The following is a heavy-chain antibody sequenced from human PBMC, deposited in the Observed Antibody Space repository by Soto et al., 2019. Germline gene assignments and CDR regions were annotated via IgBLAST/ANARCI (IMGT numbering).Heavy chain of an antibody. CDR3: ARDISGWYFDY. V-gene: IGHV3-33*01. CDR2: IWYDGSNK. CDR1: GFTFSSYG. J-gene: IGHJ4*02. D-gene: IGHD6-19*01. Sequence: QVQLVESGGGVVQPGRSLRLSCAASGFTFSSYGMHWVRQAPGKGLEWVAVIWYDGSNKYYADSVKGRFTISRDNSKNTLYLQMNRLRAEDTAVYYCARDISGWYFDYWGQGTLVTVSS.